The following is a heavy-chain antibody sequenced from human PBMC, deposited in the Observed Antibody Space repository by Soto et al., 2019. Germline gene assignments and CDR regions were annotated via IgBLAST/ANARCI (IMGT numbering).Heavy chain of an antibody. V-gene: IGHV3-53*01. CDR2: IYSGGSGGST. Sequence: PGGSLRLSCAASGFTVSGNYMSWVRQAPGKGLEWVSVIYSGGSGGSTYYAGSVKGRFTISRDNSKNTLYLQMNSLRAEDTAVYYCARRFYGMDVWGQGTTVTVSS. J-gene: IGHJ6*02. CDR3: ARRFYGMDV. CDR1: GFTVSGNY.